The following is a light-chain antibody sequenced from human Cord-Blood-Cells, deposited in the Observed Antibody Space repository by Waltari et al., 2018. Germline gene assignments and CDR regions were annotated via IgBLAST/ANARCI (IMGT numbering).Light chain of an antibody. CDR1: SSAVGSYKL. V-gene: IGLV2-23*02. CDR3: CSYAGSSTWV. Sequence: QSALTQPASVSGSPGPSITISCTGTSSAVGSYKLVPWYQQHPGKAPKLMIYEVSKRPSGVSNRFSGSKSGNTASLTISGLQAEDEADYYCCSYAGSSTWVFGGGTKLTVL. CDR2: EVS. J-gene: IGLJ3*02.